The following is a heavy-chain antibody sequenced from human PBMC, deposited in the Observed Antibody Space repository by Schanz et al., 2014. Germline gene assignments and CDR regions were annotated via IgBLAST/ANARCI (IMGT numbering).Heavy chain of an antibody. J-gene: IGHJ3*01. CDR3: ARGIPYCSSTSCSGLDAYDV. CDR2: IIPILDKT. D-gene: IGHD2-2*01. Sequence: QVQLVQSGAEVMKPGSSVKVSCKASGGTFSSYTINWVRQAPGQGLEWMGRIIPILDKTNYAQKFQGRVTMTADKSTSTVYMEVSGLRSEDTAVYYCARGIPYCSSTSCSGLDAYDVWGQGTLVTVSS. CDR1: GGTFSSYT. V-gene: IGHV1-69*08.